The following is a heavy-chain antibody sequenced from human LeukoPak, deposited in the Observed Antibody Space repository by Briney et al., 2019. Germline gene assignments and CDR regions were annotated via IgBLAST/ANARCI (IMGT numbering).Heavy chain of an antibody. Sequence: GGSLRLSCVASGFTFSNYWMHWVRQPPGKGLVWVSRIYVDGRTTSYADSVKGRFTISRDNAENTVYLEMNSLSVEDTATYYCIRDFRSADLWGQGTLVTVTS. J-gene: IGHJ5*02. CDR3: IRDFRSADL. V-gene: IGHV3-74*01. CDR1: GFTFSNYW. CDR2: IYVDGRTT.